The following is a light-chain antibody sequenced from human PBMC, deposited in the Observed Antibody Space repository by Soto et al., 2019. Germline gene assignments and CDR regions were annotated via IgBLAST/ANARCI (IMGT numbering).Light chain of an antibody. V-gene: IGKV4-1*01. J-gene: IGKJ5*01. CDR1: QSVLYSSNNKNY. CDR3: QQYDSTPPIT. Sequence: DSVMTQSPDSLAVSLGERATINCKSSQSVLYSSNNKNYLAWYQQKPGQPPKLLIYSASTRESGVPDRLSGSGSGTDFTLTISSLQAEDVAVYYCQQYDSTPPITFGRGNRLEIK. CDR2: SAS.